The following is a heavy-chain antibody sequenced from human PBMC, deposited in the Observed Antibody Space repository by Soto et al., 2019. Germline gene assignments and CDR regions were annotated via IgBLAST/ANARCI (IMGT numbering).Heavy chain of an antibody. V-gene: IGHV3-53*01. CDR2: IYSGGTT. J-gene: IGHJ4*02. D-gene: IGHD5-18*01. CDR1: GFTVSSSY. CDR3: AKNLRYTYGYMF. Sequence: GGSLRLSCVASGFTVSSSYMTWVRQAPGKGLEWVSIIYSGGTTYYTDSVKGRFTISRDNSKNTLYLQMNSLRAEDTAVYYCAKNLRYTYGYMFGGQGTLVTVSS.